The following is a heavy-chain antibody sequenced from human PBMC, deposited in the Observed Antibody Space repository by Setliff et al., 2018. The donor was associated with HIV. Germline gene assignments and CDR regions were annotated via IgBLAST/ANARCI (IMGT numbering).Heavy chain of an antibody. J-gene: IGHJ5*02. CDR3: ARDSVSGVVTADNNWFDP. CDR2: IYTSGST. V-gene: IGHV4-4*07. CDR1: GGSIIGHY. Sequence: SETLSLTCSVSGGSIIGHYWNWIRQPAGKRLEWIGRIYTSGSTNYNPSLKSRAITSVDTSKNQISLKLTSVTAADTAVYYCARDSVSGVVTADNNWFDPWGQGTLVTVSS. D-gene: IGHD2-21*02.